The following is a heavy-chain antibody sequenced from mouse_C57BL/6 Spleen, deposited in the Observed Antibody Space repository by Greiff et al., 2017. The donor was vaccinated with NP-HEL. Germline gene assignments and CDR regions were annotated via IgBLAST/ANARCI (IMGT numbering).Heavy chain of an antibody. V-gene: IGHV1-4*01. CDR2: INPSSGYT. J-gene: IGHJ3*01. CDR1: GYTFTSYT. Sequence: LQESGAELARPGASVKMSCKASGYTFTSYTMHWVKQRPGQGLEWIGYINPSSGYTKYNQKFKDKATLTADKSSSTAYMQLSSLTSEDSAVYYCAREGYPWFAYWGQGTLVTVSA. D-gene: IGHD2-2*01. CDR3: AREGYPWFAY.